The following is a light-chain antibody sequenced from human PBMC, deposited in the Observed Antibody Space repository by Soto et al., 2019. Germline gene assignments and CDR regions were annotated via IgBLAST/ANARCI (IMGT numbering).Light chain of an antibody. CDR3: QQYGSSPVT. CDR2: GAS. J-gene: IGKJ1*01. V-gene: IGKV3-20*01. CDR1: QSVSKS. Sequence: ESVLTQSPGTLSLSPGERATLSCRASQSVSKSLAWYQQKPDQAPSLLIYGASSRATGIPDRFSGSGSGTDFTLTISRLEPEDFAVYYCQQYGSSPVTFGQGTKVDIK.